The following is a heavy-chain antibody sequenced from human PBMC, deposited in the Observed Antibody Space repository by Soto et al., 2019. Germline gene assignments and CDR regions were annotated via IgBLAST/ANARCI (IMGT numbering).Heavy chain of an antibody. V-gene: IGHV3-33*01. Sequence: LRRSCAASGFTFSSYGMHWVRQAPGKGLEWGAVIWYDGINKDYADSVKGRFTISRDNSKNTLYLQMNSLRAEDTAVYYCARDNSPRGPGIYCSSTRCPVGYYGTVVAGEGPTITV. D-gene: IGHD2-2*01. J-gene: IGHJ6*02. CDR3: ARDNSPRGPGIYCSSTRCPVGYYGTVV. CDR1: GFTFSSYG. CDR2: IWYDGINK.